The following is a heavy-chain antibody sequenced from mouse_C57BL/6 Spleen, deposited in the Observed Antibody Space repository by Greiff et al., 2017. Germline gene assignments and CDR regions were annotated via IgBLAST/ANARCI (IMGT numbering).Heavy chain of an antibody. CDR3: ARDYDYSWFAY. J-gene: IGHJ3*01. Sequence: VQLKESGPGLVKPSQSLSLTCSVTGYSITSGSYWNWIRQFPGNKLEWRGYISYDGSNNYNPTLKNRISITRDTSKNQFFLKLNSVTTEDTATYYGARDYDYSWFAYWGQGTLVTVSA. D-gene: IGHD2-4*01. V-gene: IGHV3-6*01. CDR2: ISYDGSN. CDR1: GYSITSGSY.